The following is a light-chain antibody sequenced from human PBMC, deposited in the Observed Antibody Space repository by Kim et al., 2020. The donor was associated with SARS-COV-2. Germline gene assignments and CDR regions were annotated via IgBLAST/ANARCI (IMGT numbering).Light chain of an antibody. Sequence: GQSITISCTATSSDVGGYNYVSWYQQHPGKAPKLMIYDVSNRPSGVSNRFSGSKSGNTASLTISGLQAEDEADYYCSSYTSSSPYVFGTGTKVTVL. J-gene: IGLJ1*01. CDR1: SSDVGGYNY. CDR3: SSYTSSSPYV. CDR2: DVS. V-gene: IGLV2-14*03.